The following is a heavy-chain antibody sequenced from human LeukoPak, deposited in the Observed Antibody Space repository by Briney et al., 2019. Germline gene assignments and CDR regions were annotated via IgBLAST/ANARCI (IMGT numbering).Heavy chain of an antibody. J-gene: IGHJ4*02. CDR2: SKSRAGGGTT. CDR3: TAGGDGTYSSDY. D-gene: IGHD1-26*01. Sequence: GGSLRPSCSASGFTFSDAWMSWVRQAPGKGLEWVGRSKSRAGGGTTDVAAPGQGRFTISRDDSKNTLSLQMNSLEIEDTAVYYCTAGGDGTYSSDYWGQGTLVTVS. V-gene: IGHV3-15*01. CDR1: GFTFSDAW.